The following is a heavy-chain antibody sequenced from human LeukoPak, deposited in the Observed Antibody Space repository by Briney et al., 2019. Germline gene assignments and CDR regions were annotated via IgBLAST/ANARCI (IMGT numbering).Heavy chain of an antibody. CDR2: IYHSGST. CDR1: GYSISSGYY. Sequence: PSETLSLTCTVSGYSISSGYYWGWIRQPPGKGLEWIGEIYHSGSTNYNPSLKSRVTISVDKSKNQFSLKLSSVTAADTAVYYCARGPVNWGQGTLVTVSS. CDR3: ARGPVN. V-gene: IGHV4-38-2*02. J-gene: IGHJ4*02.